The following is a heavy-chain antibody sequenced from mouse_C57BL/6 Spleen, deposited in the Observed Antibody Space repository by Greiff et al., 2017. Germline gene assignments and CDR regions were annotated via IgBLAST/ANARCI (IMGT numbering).Heavy chain of an antibody. CDR3: ARYYDYYYAMDY. J-gene: IGHJ4*01. Sequence: EVQLQESGPELVKPGASVKIPCKASGYTFTDYNMDWVKQSHGKSLEWIGDINPNNGGTIYNQKFKGKATLTVDKSSSTAYMELRSLTSEDTAVYYCARYYDYYYAMDYWGQGTSVTVSS. CDR1: GYTFTDYN. D-gene: IGHD2-4*01. CDR2: INPNNGGT. V-gene: IGHV1-18*01.